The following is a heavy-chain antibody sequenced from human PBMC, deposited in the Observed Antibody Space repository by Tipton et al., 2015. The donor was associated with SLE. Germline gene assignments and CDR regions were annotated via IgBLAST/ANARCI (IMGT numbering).Heavy chain of an antibody. CDR1: GYSITRCVY. J-gene: IGHJ5*02. Sequence: TLSLTCAVSGYSITRCVYWGWFRPPPGKGLVWVGSLYHRGSTYYNPSLKSRVTISTDTSKNEIYLKLTSVTATDTAVYFCARDPYDSTWRNCWFDPWGQGTLVTVSS. D-gene: IGHD6-13*01. CDR3: ARDPYDSTWRNCWFDP. CDR2: LYHRGST. V-gene: IGHV4-38-2*02.